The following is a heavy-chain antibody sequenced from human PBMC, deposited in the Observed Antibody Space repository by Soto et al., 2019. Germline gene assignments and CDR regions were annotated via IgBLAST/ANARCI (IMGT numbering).Heavy chain of an antibody. CDR1: GFTFSSYG. V-gene: IGHV3-30*18. CDR2: ISYDGSNK. Sequence: QVQLVESGGGVVQPGRSLRLSCAASGFTFSSYGMHWVRQAPGKGLEWVAVISYDGSNKYYADSVKGRFTISRDNSKNTLYLQMSSLRAEDTAEYYCAKRSAGTATDWGQGTLVTVSS. D-gene: IGHD6-19*01. CDR3: AKRSAGTATD. J-gene: IGHJ4*02.